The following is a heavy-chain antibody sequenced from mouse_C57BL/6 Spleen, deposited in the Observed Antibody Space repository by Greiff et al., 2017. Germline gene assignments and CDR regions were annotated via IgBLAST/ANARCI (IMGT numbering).Heavy chain of an antibody. CDR2: IYPGNSDT. J-gene: IGHJ2*01. D-gene: IGHD1-1*01. CDR1: GYTFTSYW. V-gene: IGHV1-5*01. Sequence: VQLQQSGTVLARPGASVKMSCKTSGYTFTSYWMHWVKQRPGQGLEWIGAIYPGNSDTSYNQKFKGKAKLTAVTSASTAYMVLSSLTYEDSAVYYCFSLLRSFYFDCWDQGTTLSVS. CDR3: FSLLRSFYFDC.